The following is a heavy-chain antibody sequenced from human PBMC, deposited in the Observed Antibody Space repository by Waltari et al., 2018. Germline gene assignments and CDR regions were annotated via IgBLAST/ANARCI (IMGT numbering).Heavy chain of an antibody. J-gene: IGHJ3*01. CDR2: IYWDDDK. Sequence: QITLKESGPTLVEPTQTLTLTCSFSGFSLVTRGLNVGWIRQSPGKALEWIAIIYWDDDKRFRQSVKNRLIISKDTSRNQVVHKMTYMDHEDTATYYCEQGSITMGYCDSDVCHDAFDFWGQGIKVTVSS. CDR1: GFSLVTRGLN. D-gene: IGHD3-10*01. CDR3: EQGSITMGYCDSDVCHDAFDF. V-gene: IGHV2-5*02.